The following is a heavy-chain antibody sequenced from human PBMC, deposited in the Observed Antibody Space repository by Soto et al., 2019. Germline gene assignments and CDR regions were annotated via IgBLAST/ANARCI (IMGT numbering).Heavy chain of an antibody. CDR1: GGSISSYY. CDR2: IYYSGST. CDR3: ARIPGYGDPNFDY. V-gene: IGHV4-59*01. Sequence: SETLSLTCTVSGGSISSYYWSWIRQPPGKGLEWIGYIYYSGSTNYNPSLKSRVTISVDTSKNQFSLKLSSVTAADTAVYYCARIPGYGDPNFDYWGQGTLVTVSS. D-gene: IGHD4-17*01. J-gene: IGHJ4*02.